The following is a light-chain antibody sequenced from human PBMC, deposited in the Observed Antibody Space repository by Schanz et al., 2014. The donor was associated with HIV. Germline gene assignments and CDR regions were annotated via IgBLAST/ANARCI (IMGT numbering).Light chain of an antibody. Sequence: QSVFTQPPSVSAAPGQKVTISCSGSSSNVGNNYVSWYQQLPGTAPKLLIFDNNKRPSGVSDRFSGSKSGTSASLAITGLHSEDEAYYYCAAWDDGLSGPVFGGGTKLTVL. CDR3: AAWDDGLSGPV. V-gene: IGLV1-51*01. J-gene: IGLJ3*02. CDR1: SSNVGNNY. CDR2: DNN.